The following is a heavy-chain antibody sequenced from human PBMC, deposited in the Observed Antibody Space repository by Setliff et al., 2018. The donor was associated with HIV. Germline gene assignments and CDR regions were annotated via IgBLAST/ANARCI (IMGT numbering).Heavy chain of an antibody. J-gene: IGHJ4*02. CDR2: IYSGGRA. Sequence: GSLRLSCAVYGFSVGTYYMTWVRQAPGKGLEWVSVIYSGGRAYYADSVKGRFTVSRDNSKNTLYLQMNSLRAEDTALYFCARGLYYDTSGQGGMGFWGQGTLVTVSS. V-gene: IGHV3-53*01. CDR1: GFSVGTYY. D-gene: IGHD3-22*01. CDR3: ARGLYYDTSGQGGMGF.